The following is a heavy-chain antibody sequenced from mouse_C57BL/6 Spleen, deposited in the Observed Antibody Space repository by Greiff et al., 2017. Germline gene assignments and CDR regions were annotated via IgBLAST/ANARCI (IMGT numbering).Heavy chain of an antibody. J-gene: IGHJ2*01. CDR3: ARPPTYYDYDVRVYFDY. Sequence: QVHVKQSGAELVKPGASVKLSCKASGYTFTSYWMHWVKQRPGQGLEWIGYINPSSGYTKYNQKFKDKATLTADKSSSTAYMQLSSLTYEDSAVYYCARPPTYYDYDVRVYFDYWGQGTTLTVSS. CDR2: INPSSGYT. V-gene: IGHV1-7*01. CDR1: GYTFTSYW. D-gene: IGHD2-4*01.